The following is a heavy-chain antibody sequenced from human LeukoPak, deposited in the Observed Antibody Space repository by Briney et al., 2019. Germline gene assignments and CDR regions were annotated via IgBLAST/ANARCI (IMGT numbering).Heavy chain of an antibody. Sequence: ASVKVSCKPSGYTFTDYYIHWVRQAPGQGLEWMGWINPHSGATNYAQKFQGRVTLTRDTSISTAYMELSSLKSDDSAVYYCARDKTSGVAVGRHIVVFDFWGLGTLVTVSS. V-gene: IGHV1-2*02. J-gene: IGHJ4*02. CDR1: GYTFTDYY. CDR2: INPHSGAT. CDR3: ARDKTSGVAVGRHIVVFDF. D-gene: IGHD1-26*01.